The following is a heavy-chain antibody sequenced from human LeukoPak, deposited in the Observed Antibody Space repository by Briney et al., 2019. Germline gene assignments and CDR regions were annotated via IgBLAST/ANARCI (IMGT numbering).Heavy chain of an antibody. J-gene: IGHJ3*02. V-gene: IGHV3-30-3*01. CDR2: ISYDGSNK. Sequence: PGRSLRLSCAASGFTFSSYAMHWVRQAPGKGLEWVAVISYDGSNKYYADSVKGRFTISRDNSKNTLYLQMNSLRAEDTAVYYCARGYLRKKYYYDSSGYLRNAFDIWGQGTMVTVSS. CDR1: GFTFSSYA. CDR3: ARGYLRKKYYYDSSGYLRNAFDI. D-gene: IGHD3-22*01.